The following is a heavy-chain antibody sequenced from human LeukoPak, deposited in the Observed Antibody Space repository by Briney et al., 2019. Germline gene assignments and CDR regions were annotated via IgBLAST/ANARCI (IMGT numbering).Heavy chain of an antibody. J-gene: IGHJ5*02. CDR3: ARGGITIFGVVIIPSRWFDP. D-gene: IGHD3-3*01. CDR1: GGSFSGYY. V-gene: IGHV4-34*01. Sequence: SETLSLTCAVYGGSFSGYYWSWIRQPPGKGLEWIGEINHSGRTNYNPSLKSRVTISVDTSKNQFSLKLSSVTAADTAVYYCARGGITIFGVVIIPSRWFDPWGQGTLVTVSS. CDR2: INHSGRT.